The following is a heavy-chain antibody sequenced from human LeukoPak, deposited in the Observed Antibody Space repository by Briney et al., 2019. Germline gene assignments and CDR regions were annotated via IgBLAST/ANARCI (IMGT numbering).Heavy chain of an antibody. D-gene: IGHD3-22*01. J-gene: IGHJ3*02. Sequence: PSETLSLTCAVSSYSISSGYYWGWIRQPPGKGLEWIGNIYHSGNTYYNPSLKSRVTISVDTSKNQFSLKLSSVTAADTAVYYCGRDYYDSSGYPPNDAFDIWGQGTVVTVSS. CDR1: SYSISSGYY. CDR3: GRDYYDSSGYPPNDAFDI. V-gene: IGHV4-38-2*01. CDR2: IYHSGNT.